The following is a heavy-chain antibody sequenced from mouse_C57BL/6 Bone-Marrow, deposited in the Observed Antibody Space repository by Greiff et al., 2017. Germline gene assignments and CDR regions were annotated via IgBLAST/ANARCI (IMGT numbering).Heavy chain of an antibody. CDR3: ARVYYYGSSDY. D-gene: IGHD1-1*01. J-gene: IGHJ2*01. V-gene: IGHV1-75*01. Sequence: QVQLKESGPELVKPGASVKISCKASGYTFTDYYINWVKQRPGQGLEWIGWIFPGSGSTYYNEKFKGKATLTVAKSSSTAYMLLSSLPSEDSAVYFCARVYYYGSSDYWGQGTTLTVSS. CDR2: IFPGSGST. CDR1: GYTFTDYY.